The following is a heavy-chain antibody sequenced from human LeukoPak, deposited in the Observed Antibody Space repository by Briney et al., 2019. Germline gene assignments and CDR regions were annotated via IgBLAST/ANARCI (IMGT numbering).Heavy chain of an antibody. CDR3: ARDLACSSTSCSDYGMDV. D-gene: IGHD2-2*01. Sequence: GGSLRLSCAASGFTFSNYWMHWVRQAPGKGLVWVSRIHSDGSSTTSADSVKGRFTISRDNAKNSLYLQMNSLRAEDTAVYYCARDLACSSTSCSDYGMDVWGQGTTVTVSS. CDR1: GFTFSNYW. J-gene: IGHJ6*02. V-gene: IGHV3-74*01. CDR2: IHSDGSST.